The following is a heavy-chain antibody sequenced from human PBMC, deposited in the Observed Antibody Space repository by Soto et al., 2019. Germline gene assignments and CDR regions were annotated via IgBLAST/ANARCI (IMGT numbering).Heavy chain of an antibody. V-gene: IGHV3-11*01. CDR2: ISSSGSTI. J-gene: IGHJ3*02. D-gene: IGHD6-19*01. Sequence: GGSLRLSCAASGFTFSDYYMSWIRQAPGKGLEWVSYISSSGSTIYYADSVKGRFTISRDNAKNSLYLQMNSLGAEDTAVYYCARDRQAVAGRAQDAFDIWGQGTMVTVSS. CDR1: GFTFSDYY. CDR3: ARDRQAVAGRAQDAFDI.